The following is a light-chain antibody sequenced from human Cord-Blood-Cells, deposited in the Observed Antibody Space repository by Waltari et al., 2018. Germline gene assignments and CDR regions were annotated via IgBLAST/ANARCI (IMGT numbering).Light chain of an antibody. J-gene: IGKJ1*01. V-gene: IGKV1-39*01. CDR3: QQSYT. CDR2: AAS. Sequence: DIQMTQSPSSLSASVGDRVTITCRASQSISSYLNWYQQKPGKAPKLLIYAASSLQSGVPSRFSGSGSGTDFTLTISSLQPEDFATYYCQQSYTFGQGP. CDR1: QSISSY.